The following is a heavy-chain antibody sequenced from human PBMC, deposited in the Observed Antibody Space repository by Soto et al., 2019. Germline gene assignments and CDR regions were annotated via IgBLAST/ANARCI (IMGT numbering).Heavy chain of an antibody. V-gene: IGHV4-39*01. CDR1: GGYISSSSYY. CDR3: ARHEFVLMEKNWFDP. D-gene: IGHD2-8*01. J-gene: IGHJ5*02. CDR2: IYYSGST. Sequence: SETLSLTCTVSGGYISSSSYYWGWIRQPPGKGLEWIGSIYYSGSTYYNPSLKSRVTISVDTSKNQFSLKLSSVTAADTAVYYCARHEFVLMEKNWFDPWGQGTLVTVSS.